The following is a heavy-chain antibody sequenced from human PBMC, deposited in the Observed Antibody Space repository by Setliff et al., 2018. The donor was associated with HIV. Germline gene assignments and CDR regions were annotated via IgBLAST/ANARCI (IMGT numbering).Heavy chain of an antibody. CDR2: IYYSGST. V-gene: IGHV4-39*01. J-gene: IGHJ3*02. CDR1: GGSISNSRYY. D-gene: IGHD3-16*01. CDR3: ATFSPRDAFDI. Sequence: PSETLSLTCTVSGGSISNSRYYWSWIRQPPGKGLEWIGSIYYSGSTYYNPSLKSRVTISVDTSKNQFSLKLTSVTAADTAVYYCATFSPRDAFDIWGQGTMVTVSS.